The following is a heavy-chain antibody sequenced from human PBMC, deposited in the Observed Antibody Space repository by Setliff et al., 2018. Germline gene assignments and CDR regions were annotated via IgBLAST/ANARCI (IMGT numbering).Heavy chain of an antibody. V-gene: IGHV3-13*01. CDR2: IGPASNT. D-gene: IGHD3-22*01. J-gene: IGHJ6*02. CDR3: ARAYDSSGYYDYYYGMDV. Sequence: GGSLRLSCAVSGFIFSNYDMHWVRQITGKGLEWVSSIGPASNTYYADSVKGRFTISRDNAKNSLYLQMNSLRAEDTAVYYCARAYDSSGYYDYYYGMDVWGQGTTVTAP. CDR1: GFIFSNYD.